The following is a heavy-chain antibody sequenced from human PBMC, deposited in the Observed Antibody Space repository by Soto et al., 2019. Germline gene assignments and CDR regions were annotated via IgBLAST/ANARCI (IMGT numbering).Heavy chain of an antibody. V-gene: IGHV4-34*01. J-gene: IGHJ5*02. D-gene: IGHD6-13*01. CDR1: GGSFSGYD. Sequence: QVQLQQWGAGLLKPSETLSLTCAVYGGSFSGYDWRWIRQPPGKGRGWFREINHSGSTNYNPSLKSRVTISVDTSKNQCSLKLGSVTAADTAVYYCARKSGSSWYRRFGFDPWGQGTLVTVSS. CDR3: ARKSGSSWYRRFGFDP. CDR2: INHSGST.